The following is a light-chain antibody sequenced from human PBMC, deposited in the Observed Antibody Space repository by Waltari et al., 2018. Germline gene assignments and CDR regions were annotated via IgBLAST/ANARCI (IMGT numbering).Light chain of an antibody. V-gene: IGKV3-20*01. CDR2: DAS. CDR1: QSVSKY. Sequence: EIVLTQSPGTLSLSPGERATLSCRASQSVSKYLAWYQQKPGQAPRLLIYDASTRATGIPDRFSATGCGTDFSLSISRLEPEDFAVYYCQKYETLPATFGQGTKVQMK. J-gene: IGKJ1*01. CDR3: QKYETLPAT.